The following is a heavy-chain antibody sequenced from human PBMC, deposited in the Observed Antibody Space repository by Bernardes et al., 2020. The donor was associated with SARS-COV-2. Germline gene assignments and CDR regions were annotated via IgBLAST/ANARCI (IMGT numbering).Heavy chain of an antibody. V-gene: IGHV3-23*01. CDR3: AKAVTRDSGWEEALGY. CDR1: GFTFGSYA. Sequence: GGSLRLSCAASGFTFGSYAMSWVRQAPGKGLEWVSGISGSGHITNDADSVKGRFTISRDNSKNTLYLQMNSLRADDTAVYYCAKAVTRDSGWEEALGYWGQGTLVTVSS. CDR2: ISGSGHIT. J-gene: IGHJ4*02. D-gene: IGHD6-19*01.